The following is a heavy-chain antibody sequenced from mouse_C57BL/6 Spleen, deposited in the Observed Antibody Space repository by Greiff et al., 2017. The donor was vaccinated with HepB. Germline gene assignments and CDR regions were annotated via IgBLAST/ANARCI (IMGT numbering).Heavy chain of an antibody. V-gene: IGHV1-4*01. J-gene: IGHJ1*03. CDR1: GYTFTSYT. D-gene: IGHD4-1*01. CDR2: INPSSGYT. Sequence: VQLQQSGAELARPGASVKMSCKASGYTFTSYTTHWVKQRPGQGLEWIGYINPSSGYTKYNQKFKDKATLTADKSSSTAYMQLSSLTSEDSAVYYCARSGRTGTSPYWYFDVWGTGTTVTVSS. CDR3: ARSGRTGTSPYWYFDV.